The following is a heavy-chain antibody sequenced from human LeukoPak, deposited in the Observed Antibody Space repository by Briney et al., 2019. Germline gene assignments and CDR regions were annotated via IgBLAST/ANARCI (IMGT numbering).Heavy chain of an antibody. V-gene: IGHV3-23*01. CDR1: GFTSIAYA. J-gene: IGHJ4*02. CDR3: AKDGNYDYVWGTRRGFDY. CDR2: ISGSGGST. Sequence: GGSLRLSCVGSGFTSIAYALSWVRQAPGKGLEWVSAISGSGGSTYYADSVKGRFTISRDNSKNTLYLQMNSLRAEDTAVYYCAKDGNYDYVWGTRRGFDYWGQGTLVTVSS. D-gene: IGHD3-16*01.